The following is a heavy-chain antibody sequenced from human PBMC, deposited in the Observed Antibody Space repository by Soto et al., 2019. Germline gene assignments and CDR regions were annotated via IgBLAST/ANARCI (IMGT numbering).Heavy chain of an antibody. CDR1: GFTFYNYA. Sequence: PGGSLRLSCAASGFTFYNYAMSWVRQAPGKGLEWVSAIGSSGDWTYYADSVKGRFTISRDNSKNSLYLQMNSLRDEDTAVYYCARDMGYCTNGVCLNWFDPWGQGTLVTVSS. CDR3: ARDMGYCTNGVCLNWFDP. D-gene: IGHD2-8*01. V-gene: IGHV3-23*01. J-gene: IGHJ5*02. CDR2: IGSSGDWT.